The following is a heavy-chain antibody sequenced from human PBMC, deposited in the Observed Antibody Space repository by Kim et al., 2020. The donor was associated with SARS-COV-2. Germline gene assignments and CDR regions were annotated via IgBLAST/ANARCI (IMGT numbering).Heavy chain of an antibody. Sequence: SETLSLTCTVSGGSISSSSYYWGWIRQPPGKGLEWIGSIYYSGSTYYNPSLKSRVTISVDTSKNQFSLKLSSVTAADTAVYYCARHPRTTPQWLTSYYYYYGMDVWGQGTTVTVSS. CDR3: ARHPRTTPQWLTSYYYYYGMDV. V-gene: IGHV4-39*01. CDR1: GGSISSSSYY. J-gene: IGHJ6*02. CDR2: IYYSGST. D-gene: IGHD6-19*01.